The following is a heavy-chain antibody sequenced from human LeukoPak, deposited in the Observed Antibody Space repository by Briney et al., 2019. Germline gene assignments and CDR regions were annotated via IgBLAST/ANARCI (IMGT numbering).Heavy chain of an antibody. D-gene: IGHD6-13*01. V-gene: IGHV3-74*01. CDR2: IKTDGSST. CDR3: ARDFMYSISCTGC. CDR1: GFTFSSYW. J-gene: IGHJ4*02. Sequence: GGSLRLSCAASGFTFSSYWMHWVRQAPGKGLVWVSRIKTDGSSTSYADSVRGRFTISRDNAKNTMYLQMNSLRVEDTAVYYCARDFMYSISCTGCWGQGTLVTVSS.